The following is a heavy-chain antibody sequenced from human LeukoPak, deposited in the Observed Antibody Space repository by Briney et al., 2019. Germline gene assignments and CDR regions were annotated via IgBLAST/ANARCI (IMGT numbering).Heavy chain of an antibody. CDR1: GFTFSSYG. J-gene: IGHJ3*02. Sequence: TGGSLRLSCAASGFTFSSYGMHWVRQAPGKGLEWVAVISYDGSNKYYADSVKGRFTISRDNSKNTLYLQMNSLKTEDTAVYYCTTVGVLIYGAFDIWGQGTMVTASS. V-gene: IGHV3-30*03. CDR3: TTVGVLIYGAFDI. D-gene: IGHD2-8*01. CDR2: ISYDGSNK.